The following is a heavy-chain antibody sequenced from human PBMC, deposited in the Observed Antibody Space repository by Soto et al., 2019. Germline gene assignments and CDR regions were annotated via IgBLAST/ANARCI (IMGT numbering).Heavy chain of an antibody. CDR1: GFTFSSYA. V-gene: IGHV3-23*01. CDR3: AKDLWRATVTTAENDY. J-gene: IGHJ4*02. Sequence: PGGSLRLSCAASGFTFSSYAMSWVRQAPGKGLEWVSAISGSGGSTYYADSVKGRFTISRDNSKNTLYLQMNSLRAEDTAVYYCAKDLWRATVTTAENDYWGQGTLVTVSS. CDR2: ISGSGGST. D-gene: IGHD4-17*01.